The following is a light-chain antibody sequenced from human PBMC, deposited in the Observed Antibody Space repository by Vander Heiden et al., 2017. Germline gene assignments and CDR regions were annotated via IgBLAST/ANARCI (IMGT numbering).Light chain of an antibody. V-gene: IGLV2-14*03. J-gene: IGLJ1*01. CDR3: SSYTSSSTPRYV. CDR1: SSDCGGFNY. CDR2: DVS. Sequence: QSALTQPASVSVSPVKSITIPCTGTSSDCGGFNYVSWYQPHRVQATKLMIYDVSNRPSRLSNPFSGSKSGNTASLPISGLQAEDEADYYCSSYTSSSTPRYVFGTGTKVTVL.